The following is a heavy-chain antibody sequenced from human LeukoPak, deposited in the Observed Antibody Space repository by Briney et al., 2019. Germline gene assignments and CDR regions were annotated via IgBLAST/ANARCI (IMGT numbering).Heavy chain of an antibody. CDR1: GYTFTDYY. D-gene: IGHD2-21*01. Sequence: ASVKVSCKTSGYTFTDYYLHWVRQAPGQGLEWMGWINPNSGGTSSAQKFQGRATMTRDTSITTVYMEVSWLTSDDTAIYYCARADRLHGGPYLIGPWGQGTLVTVSS. V-gene: IGHV1-2*02. J-gene: IGHJ5*02. CDR3: ARADRLHGGPYLIGP. CDR2: INPNSGGT.